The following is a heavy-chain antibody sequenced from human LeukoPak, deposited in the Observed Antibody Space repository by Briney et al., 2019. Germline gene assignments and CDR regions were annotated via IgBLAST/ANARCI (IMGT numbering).Heavy chain of an antibody. CDR1: GFTFSNYW. D-gene: IGHD5-24*01. CDR2: IKRDGSAK. CDR3: ARASDPWLQLT. V-gene: IGHV3-7*05. J-gene: IGHJ5*02. Sequence: GGSLRLSCAASGFTFSNYWMIWVRQAPGKGLEWVGNIKRDGSAKRYADSVRGRFSISRDNAQTSLYLQMNSLRAEDTAVYYCARASDPWLQLTWGQGTPFTVSS.